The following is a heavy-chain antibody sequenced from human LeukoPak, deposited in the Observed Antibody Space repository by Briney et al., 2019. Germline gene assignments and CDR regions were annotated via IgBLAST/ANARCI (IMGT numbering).Heavy chain of an antibody. CDR2: IYYSGST. Sequence: SETLSLTCTVSGGSISSYYWSWIRQPPGKGLEWIGYIYYSGSTNYNPSLKSRVTISVDTSKNQFSLKLSSVTAADTAVYYCARGGYSVYGFDYWGQGTLVTVSS. J-gene: IGHJ4*02. D-gene: IGHD5/OR15-5a*01. CDR1: GGSISSYY. CDR3: ARGGYSVYGFDY. V-gene: IGHV4-59*01.